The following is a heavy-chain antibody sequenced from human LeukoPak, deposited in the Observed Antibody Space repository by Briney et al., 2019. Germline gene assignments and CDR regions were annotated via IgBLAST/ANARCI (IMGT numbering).Heavy chain of an antibody. CDR2: IYSGGST. J-gene: IGHJ3*02. CDR1: GFTVSTKY. D-gene: IGHD6-19*01. Sequence: PGGSLRLSCAASGFTVSTKYMNWVRQAPGKGLEWVSIIYSGGSTYYADSVKGRFTISRDNSKNTLYLQMNSLRAEDTAVYYCAREVVIRYSSGWYGAFDIWGQGTMVTVSS. CDR3: AREVVIRYSSGWYGAFDI. V-gene: IGHV3-53*01.